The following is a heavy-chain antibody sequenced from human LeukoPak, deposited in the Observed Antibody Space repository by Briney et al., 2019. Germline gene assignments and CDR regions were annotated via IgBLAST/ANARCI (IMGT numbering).Heavy chain of an antibody. CDR1: DGSISSSSYY. Sequence: PSETLSLTCTVSDGSISSSSYYWAWIRQPPGKGLEWIGSIYYSGSTYYNPSLKSRVTISVDTSKNQFSLKLSSVTAADTAVYYCATVIAAAGYYFDYWGQGTLVTVPS. CDR3: ATVIAAAGYYFDY. V-gene: IGHV4-39*01. J-gene: IGHJ4*02. CDR2: IYYSGST. D-gene: IGHD6-13*01.